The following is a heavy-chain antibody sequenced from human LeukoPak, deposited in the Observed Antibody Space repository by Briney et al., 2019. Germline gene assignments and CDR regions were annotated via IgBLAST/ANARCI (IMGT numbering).Heavy chain of an antibody. CDR1: GFTFSSYS. D-gene: IGHD3-9*01. CDR3: ARSYYDILTGYYKGGGYYGMDV. Sequence: GGSLRLSCAASGFTFSSYSMNWVRQAPGKGLEWVSSISSSSSYIYYADSVKGRFTISRDNAKNSLYLQMNSLRAEDTAVYYCARSYYDILTGYYKGGGYYGMDVWGQGITVTVSS. CDR2: ISSSSSYI. V-gene: IGHV3-21*01. J-gene: IGHJ6*02.